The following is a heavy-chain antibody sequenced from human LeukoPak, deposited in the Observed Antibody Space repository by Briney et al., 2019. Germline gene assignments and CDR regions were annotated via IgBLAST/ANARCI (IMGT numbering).Heavy chain of an antibody. D-gene: IGHD3-10*01. CDR2: INPSGGST. V-gene: IGHV1-46*01. Sequence: ASVKVSCKASGYTFTSYYMHWVRQAPGQGLEWMGIINPSGGSTSYAQKFQGRVTMTRDTSTSTVYMELSSLRSEDTAVYYCARDRETNYGEVDAFDIWGQGTMVTVSS. CDR3: ARDRETNYGEVDAFDI. J-gene: IGHJ3*02. CDR1: GYTFTSYY.